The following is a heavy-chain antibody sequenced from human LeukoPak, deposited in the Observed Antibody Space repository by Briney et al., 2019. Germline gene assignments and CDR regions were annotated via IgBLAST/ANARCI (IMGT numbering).Heavy chain of an antibody. CDR3: AREVAPTGDAFDI. V-gene: IGHV3-21*01. CDR2: ISSSSSYI. Sequence: GGSLRLSCAASGFTFSSYSMNWVRQAPGQGLEWVSSISSSSSYIYYADSVKGRFTISRDNAKNSLYLQMNSLRAEDTAVYYCAREVAPTGDAFDIWGQGTMVTVSS. J-gene: IGHJ3*02. D-gene: IGHD5-12*01. CDR1: GFTFSSYS.